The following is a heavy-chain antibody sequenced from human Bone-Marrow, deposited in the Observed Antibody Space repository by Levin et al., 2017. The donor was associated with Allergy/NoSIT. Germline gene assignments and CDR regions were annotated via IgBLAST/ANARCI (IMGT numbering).Heavy chain of an antibody. D-gene: IGHD6-19*01. V-gene: IGHV3-21*01. CDR3: AREAVAGTRSWFDP. Sequence: LSLTCAASGFTFSSYTMNWVRQAPGKGLEWVSSISSSSSYIYYADSLKGRFTISRDNAKNSLYLQMNSLRAEDTAVYYCAREAVAGTRSWFDPWGQGTLVTVSS. CDR1: GFTFSSYT. CDR2: ISSSSSYI. J-gene: IGHJ5*02.